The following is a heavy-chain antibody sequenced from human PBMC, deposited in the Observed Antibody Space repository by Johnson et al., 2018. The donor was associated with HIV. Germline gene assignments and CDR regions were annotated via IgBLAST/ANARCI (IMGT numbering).Heavy chain of an antibody. J-gene: IGHJ3*01. V-gene: IGHV3-23*04. CDR1: GFTFSSHA. CDR3: ARRMVVGYHAYDV. CDR2: IRGCGGSP. Sequence: VQLVESGGGLVQPGGSLRLSCAASGFTFSSHAMSWVRQAPGKGLEWVSAIRGCGGSPYYADSVKGRFTISRDNSKNTLYLQMNSLRVEATAIYYCARRMVVGYHAYDVWGQGTMVTVSS. D-gene: IGHD2-21*01.